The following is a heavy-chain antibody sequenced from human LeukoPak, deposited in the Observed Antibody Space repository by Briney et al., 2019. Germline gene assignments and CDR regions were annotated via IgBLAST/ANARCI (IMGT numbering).Heavy chain of an antibody. CDR1: GGSFSGYY. CDR2: INHSGST. J-gene: IGHJ4*02. CDR3: ARATYYYDSSGYYYFDY. Sequence: SETLSLTCAVYGGSFSGYYWSWIRQPPGKGLEWIGEINHSGSTNYNPSLKSRVTISVDTSKNQFSLKLSSVTAADTAVYYCARATYYYDSSGYYYFDYWGQGTLVTVSS. V-gene: IGHV4-34*01. D-gene: IGHD3-22*01.